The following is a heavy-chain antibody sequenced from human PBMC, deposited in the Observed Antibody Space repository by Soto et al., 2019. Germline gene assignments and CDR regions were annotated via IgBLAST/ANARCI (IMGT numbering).Heavy chain of an antibody. CDR2: ISSSGSAI. CDR3: ARDRPCSSTSCPLHYGMDV. D-gene: IGHD2-2*01. J-gene: IGHJ6*02. CDR1: GFSLRNYE. V-gene: IGHV3-48*03. Sequence: PGGSLRLSCAASGFSLRNYEMNWVRQAPGKGLEWVSYISSSGSAIYYADSVKGRFTISRDNAENSLFLQMDSLRAEDTAVYYCARDRPCSSTSCPLHYGMDVWGQGTMVTVSS.